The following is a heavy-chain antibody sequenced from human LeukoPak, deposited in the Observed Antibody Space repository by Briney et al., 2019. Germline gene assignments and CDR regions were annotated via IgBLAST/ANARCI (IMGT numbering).Heavy chain of an antibody. D-gene: IGHD2-21*02. CDR1: GFTFSSYA. Sequence: GGSLRLSCAASGFTFSSYAMSWVRQAPGKGLEWVSAISGSGGSTYYADSVKGRFTISRDNSKNTLYLQMNSLRAEDTAVYYCAKEFYDIVVVTAILGEFDPWGQGTLVTVSS. V-gene: IGHV3-23*01. CDR3: AKEFYDIVVVTAILGEFDP. CDR2: ISGSGGST. J-gene: IGHJ5*02.